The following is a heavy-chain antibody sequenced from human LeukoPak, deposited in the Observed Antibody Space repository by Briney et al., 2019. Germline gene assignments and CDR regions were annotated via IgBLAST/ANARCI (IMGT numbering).Heavy chain of an antibody. D-gene: IGHD6-6*01. CDR3: ARVYRQLGAFDY. CDR2: IYTSGST. V-gene: IGHV4-61*02. Sequence: PSQTLSLTCTVSGGSISSGSYYWSWSRQPAGKGLEWIGRIYTSGSTNYNPSLKSRVTISVDTSKNQFSLKLSSVTAADTAVYYCARVYRQLGAFDYWGQGTLVTVSS. J-gene: IGHJ4*02. CDR1: GGSISSGSYY.